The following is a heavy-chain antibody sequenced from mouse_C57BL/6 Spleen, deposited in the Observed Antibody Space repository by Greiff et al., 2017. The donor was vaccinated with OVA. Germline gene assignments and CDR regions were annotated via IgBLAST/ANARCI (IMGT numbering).Heavy chain of an antibody. J-gene: IGHJ4*01. CDR3: ARYYYGSSYYYAMDY. D-gene: IGHD1-1*01. CDR2: IRNKANGYTT. V-gene: IGHV7-3*01. CDR1: GFTFTDYY. Sequence: EVQLVESGGGLVQPGGSLSLSCAASGFTFTDYYMSWVRQPPGKALEWLGFIRNKANGYTTEYSASVKGRFTISRDNSQSILYLQMNALRAEDSATYYCARYYYGSSYYYAMDYWGQGTSVTVSS.